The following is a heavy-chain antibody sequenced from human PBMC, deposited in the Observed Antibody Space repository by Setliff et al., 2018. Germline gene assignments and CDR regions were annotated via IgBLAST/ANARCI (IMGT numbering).Heavy chain of an antibody. CDR2: INPNAGNI. Sequence: ASVKVSCKASGYTFTAYYIHWVRQAPGQGLEWMGWINPNAGNINYIQKFQGRVTMTRDTSISTAYMELRRLKSDDTAVYYCVRSSAPQVVLAADFDFWGQGTPVTVSS. CDR1: GYTFTAYY. D-gene: IGHD6-19*01. V-gene: IGHV1-2*02. CDR3: VRSSAPQVVLAADFDF. J-gene: IGHJ4*02.